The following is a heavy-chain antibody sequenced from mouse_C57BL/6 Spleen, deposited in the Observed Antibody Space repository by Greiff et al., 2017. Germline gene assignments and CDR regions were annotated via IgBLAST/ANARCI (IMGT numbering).Heavy chain of an antibody. J-gene: IGHJ3*01. V-gene: IGHV1-4*01. CDR2: INPSSGYT. D-gene: IGHD1-1*01. Sequence: VQLQQSGAELARPGASVKMSCKASGYTFPSYTMHWVKQRPGQGLEWIGYINPSSGYTKYNQKFKDKATLTADKSSSTAYMQLSSLTSEDSAVYYCARSGSSSFAYWGQGTLVTVSA. CDR3: ARSGSSSFAY. CDR1: GYTFPSYT.